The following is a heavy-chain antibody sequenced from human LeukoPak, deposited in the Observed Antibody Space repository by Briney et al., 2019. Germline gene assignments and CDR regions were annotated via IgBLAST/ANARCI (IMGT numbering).Heavy chain of an antibody. CDR1: GYTFTSYY. CDR2: INPSGGST. Sequence: GESLKISCKASGYTFTSYYMHWVRQAPGQGLEWMGGINPSGGSTSYAQKFQGRLTMTRDTSTSTVYMELSSLRSEDTAVYYCARDRGEGYYFDYWGQGTLVTVSS. V-gene: IGHV1-46*01. CDR3: ARDRGEGYYFDY. D-gene: IGHD3-10*01. J-gene: IGHJ4*02.